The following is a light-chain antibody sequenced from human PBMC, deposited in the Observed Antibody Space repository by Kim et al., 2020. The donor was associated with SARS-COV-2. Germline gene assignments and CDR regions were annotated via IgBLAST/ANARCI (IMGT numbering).Light chain of an antibody. J-gene: IGKJ5*01. V-gene: IGKV1-39*01. CDR1: QSISSY. CDR3: QQSYSTPIT. CDR2: AAY. Sequence: ASVGNKVTMTCRASQSISSYLNWYQQKPGKAPKLMIYAAYSLQSGDPSRFSGSGSGTDFTLTISSLQPEDFATYYCQQSYSTPITFGQGTRLEIK.